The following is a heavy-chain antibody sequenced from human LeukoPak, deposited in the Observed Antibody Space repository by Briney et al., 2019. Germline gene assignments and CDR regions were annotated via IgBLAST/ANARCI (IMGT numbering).Heavy chain of an antibody. CDR1: GGTFSSYA. V-gene: IGHV1-69*13. Sequence: SVKVSCKASGGTFSSYAISWVRQAPGQGLEWMGGIIPIFGTADYAQKFQGRVTITADESTSTAYMELSSLRSEDTAVYYCARGNPLYSSSSPYYYGMDVWGQGTTVTVSS. CDR2: IIPIFGTA. CDR3: ARGNPLYSSSSPYYYGMDV. J-gene: IGHJ6*02. D-gene: IGHD6-6*01.